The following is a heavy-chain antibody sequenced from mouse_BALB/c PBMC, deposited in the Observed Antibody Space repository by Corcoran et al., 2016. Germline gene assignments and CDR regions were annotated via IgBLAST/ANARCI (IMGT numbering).Heavy chain of an antibody. Sequence: EVQLQQSGAELVKPGASVKLSCTASGFNIKDTYMHWVKQRPEQGLEWIGRIDPANGNTKYDPKFQGKATITAEPSSNTAYLQLSSLTSEDTAVYYCARPYYYYGSSGAMDYWGQGTSVTVSS. J-gene: IGHJ4*01. D-gene: IGHD1-1*01. V-gene: IGHV14-3*02. CDR3: ARPYYYYGSSGAMDY. CDR1: GFNIKDTY. CDR2: IDPANGNT.